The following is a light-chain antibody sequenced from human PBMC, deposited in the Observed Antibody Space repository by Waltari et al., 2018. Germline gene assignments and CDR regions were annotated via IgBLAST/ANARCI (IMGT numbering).Light chain of an antibody. V-gene: IGLV7-43*01. J-gene: IGLJ3*02. CDR3: LLSFGYAWV. CDR2: TTS. CDR1: TGAVTSGHF. Sequence: QTVVTQEPSLTVSPGGTVTLTCASSTGAVTSGHFPNWVQRRPGQAPRPLIYTTSNKYSRTPDRCSGSLLGDKPALTLGGVQPEDEAEYYCLLSFGYAWVFGGGTMLTVL.